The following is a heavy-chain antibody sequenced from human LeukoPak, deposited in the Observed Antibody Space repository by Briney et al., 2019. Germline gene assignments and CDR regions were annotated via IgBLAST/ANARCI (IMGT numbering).Heavy chain of an antibody. Sequence: GGSLRLSCTASGFTFSSHWMTWVRQAPGKGLKGVANTNEAGSGQNYVGSVKGRFTVSRDNATNSLYLQMNSLRVEDTAIYYCSNKRDYWGQGTLVTVSS. J-gene: IGHJ4*02. CDR2: TNEAGSGQ. CDR1: GFTFSSHW. CDR3: SNKRDY. V-gene: IGHV3-7*01.